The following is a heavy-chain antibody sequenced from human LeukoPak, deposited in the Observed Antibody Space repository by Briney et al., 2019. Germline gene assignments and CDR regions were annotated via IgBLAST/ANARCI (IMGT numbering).Heavy chain of an antibody. V-gene: IGHV4-38-2*02. CDR1: DYSISSGYY. CDR3: ARSSPQVDY. D-gene: IGHD6-6*01. Sequence: SETLSLTCTVSDYSISSGYYWGWIRQPPGKGLEWIGNIYHSGSTYYNPSLKSRVTISVDTSKNQFSLKLSSVTAADTAVYYCARSSPQVDYWGQGTLVTVSS. J-gene: IGHJ4*02. CDR2: IYHSGST.